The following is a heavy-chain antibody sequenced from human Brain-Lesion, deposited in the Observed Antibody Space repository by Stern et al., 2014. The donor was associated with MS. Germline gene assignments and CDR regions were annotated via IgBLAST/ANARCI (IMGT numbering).Heavy chain of an antibody. V-gene: IGHV4-61*02. CDR2: FFASGNT. J-gene: IGHJ4*02. CDR3: ARDYGDLEFDL. CDR1: GGPISSHSYY. D-gene: IGHD4-17*01. Sequence: VQLVESGPGLVKPSQTLSLTCTVSGGPISSHSYYLSWIRQPAGKGLEWFGRFFASGNTTYNPSLKSRVSLSVDTSKTSLSLRLISVTASDTAVYYCARDYGDLEFDLWGQGTLVTVSS.